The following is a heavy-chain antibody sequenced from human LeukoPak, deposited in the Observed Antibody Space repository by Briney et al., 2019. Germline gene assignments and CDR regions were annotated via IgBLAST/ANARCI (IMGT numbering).Heavy chain of an antibody. J-gene: IGHJ4*02. CDR3: ASLDSSGYYYFDY. Sequence: GGSLRLSCAASGFTFSSYWMHWVRQAPGKGLVWVSRINSDGSSTSYADSVKGRFTISTDNAKNTLYLQMNSLRAEDTAVYYCASLDSSGYYYFDYWGQGTLVTVSS. CDR2: INSDGSST. V-gene: IGHV3-74*01. D-gene: IGHD3-22*01. CDR1: GFTFSSYW.